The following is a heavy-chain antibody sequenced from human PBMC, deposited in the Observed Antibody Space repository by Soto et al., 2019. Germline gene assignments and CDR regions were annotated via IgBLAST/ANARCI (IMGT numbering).Heavy chain of an antibody. D-gene: IGHD3-22*01. CDR2: IIPIFGTA. CDR3: ASHVGDSSGYHPHYFDY. CDR1: GGTFSSYA. Sequence: QVQLVQSGAEVKKPGSSVKVSCKASGGTFSSYAISWVRQAPGQGLEWMGGIIPIFGTANYAQKFQGRVTITAXXSXSXXYMELSSLSSEDTAVYYCASHVGDSSGYHPHYFDYWGQGTLVTVSS. V-gene: IGHV1-69*12. J-gene: IGHJ4*02.